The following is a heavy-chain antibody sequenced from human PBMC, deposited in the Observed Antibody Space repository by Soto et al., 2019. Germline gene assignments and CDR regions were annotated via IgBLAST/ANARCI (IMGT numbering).Heavy chain of an antibody. CDR3: AKDWYYDSSGSP. D-gene: IGHD3-22*01. Sequence: GGSLRLSCAASGFTFSSYGMHWVRQAPGKGLEWVAVISYDGSNKYYADSVKGRFTISRDNSKNTLYLQMNSLRAEDTAVYYCAKDWYYDSSGSPWGQGTLVTVSS. CDR1: GFTFSSYG. J-gene: IGHJ5*02. CDR2: ISYDGSNK. V-gene: IGHV3-30*18.